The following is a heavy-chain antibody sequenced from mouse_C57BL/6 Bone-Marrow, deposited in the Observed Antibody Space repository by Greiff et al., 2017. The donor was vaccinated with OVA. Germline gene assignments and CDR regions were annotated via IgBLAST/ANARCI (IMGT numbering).Heavy chain of an antibody. Sequence: QVQLQQPGAELVRPGTSVKLSCKASGYTFTSYWMHWVKQRPGQGLEWIGVIDPSDSYTNYNQKFKGKATLTVDTSSSTAYMQLSSLTSEDSAVYYCARRASSGYEFAYWGQGTLVTVSA. V-gene: IGHV1-59*01. CDR1: GYTFTSYW. CDR2: IDPSDSYT. CDR3: ARRASSGYEFAY. D-gene: IGHD3-2*02. J-gene: IGHJ3*01.